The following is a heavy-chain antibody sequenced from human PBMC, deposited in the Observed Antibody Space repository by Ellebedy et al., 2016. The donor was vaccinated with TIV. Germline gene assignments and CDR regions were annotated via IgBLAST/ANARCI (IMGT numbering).Heavy chain of an antibody. Sequence: MPSETLSLTCTVSGGSIGSYYWSWIRQPPGKGLEWIGFIYYSGNTNYNPSLKSRVTISVATSKNHFSLRLSSVTAADTAVYYCARGRDYGFAFDIWGQGTVVPVSS. CDR3: ARGRDYGFAFDI. V-gene: IGHV4-59*01. D-gene: IGHD4-17*01. CDR1: GGSIGSYY. CDR2: IYYSGNT. J-gene: IGHJ3*02.